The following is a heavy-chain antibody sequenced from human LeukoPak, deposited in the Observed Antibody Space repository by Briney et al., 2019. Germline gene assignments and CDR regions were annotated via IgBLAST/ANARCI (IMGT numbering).Heavy chain of an antibody. J-gene: IGHJ4*02. CDR2: INHSGST. V-gene: IGHV4-34*01. Sequence: SEALSLTCAVYGGSFSGYYWSWIRQPPGKGLEWIGEINHSGSTNYNPSLKSRDTISVDTSKNQFSLKLSSVTAADTAVYYCARGPLSVYFDYWGQGTMVSISS. CDR1: GGSFSGYY. CDR3: ARGPLSVYFDY. D-gene: IGHD2/OR15-2a*01.